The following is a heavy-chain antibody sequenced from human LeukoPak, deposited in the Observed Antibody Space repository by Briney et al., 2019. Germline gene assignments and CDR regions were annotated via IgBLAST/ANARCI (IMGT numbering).Heavy chain of an antibody. J-gene: IGHJ3*01. CDR1: GFSFNSYS. V-gene: IGHV3-23*01. CDR3: ARDIQLST. Sequence: GGSLRLSCAASGFSFNSYSMNWVRQAPGKGLDWVSLISFSGANSYYADSVKGRFTISRDNSKDTLFLQMNSLRAEDTAIYYCARDIQLSTWGLGTMVTVSS. CDR2: ISFSGANS. D-gene: IGHD5-24*01.